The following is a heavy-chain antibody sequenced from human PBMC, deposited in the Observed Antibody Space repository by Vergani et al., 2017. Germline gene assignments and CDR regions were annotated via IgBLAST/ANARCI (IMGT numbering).Heavy chain of an antibody. V-gene: IGHV3-21*01. CDR3: ARGWYCSSTSCYQGVMDV. Sequence: EVQLVESGGGLVKPGGSLRLSCAASGFTFSSYSMNWVRQAPGKGLEWVSSISSSSSYIYYADSVKGRFTISRDNAKNSLYLKMNSLRAEDTAVYYCARGWYCSSTSCYQGVMDVWGKGTTVTVSS. J-gene: IGHJ6*03. CDR2: ISSSSSYI. D-gene: IGHD2-2*01. CDR1: GFTFSSYS.